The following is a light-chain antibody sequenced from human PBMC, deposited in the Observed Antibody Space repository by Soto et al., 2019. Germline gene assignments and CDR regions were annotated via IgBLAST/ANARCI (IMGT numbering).Light chain of an antibody. CDR1: SNDVGGYNY. J-gene: IGLJ2*01. V-gene: IGLV2-14*01. CDR2: EVS. CDR3: TSYTTTSTLVV. Sequence: QSVLTQPASVSGSPGQSITISCTGTSNDVGGYNYVSWYQQHLGKAPKLMIYEVSNRPSGISYRFSGSKSGNTASLTISGLQAEDEAHYYCTSYTTTSTLVVFGGGTKLTVL.